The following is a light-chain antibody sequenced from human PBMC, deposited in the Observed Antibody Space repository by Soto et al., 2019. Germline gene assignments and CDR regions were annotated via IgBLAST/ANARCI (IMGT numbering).Light chain of an antibody. V-gene: IGLV3-21*02. J-gene: IGLJ1*01. CDR2: DDA. CDR1: NIGSES. Sequence: SYELTQPPSVSVAPGQTARITCGGKNIGSESVHWYQQKPGRAPVLVVCDDADRPSGIPERFSGSNSGNTATLTISRVEAGDEADYYCQVWDSSSDHYVFGTGTKLTVL. CDR3: QVWDSSSDHYV.